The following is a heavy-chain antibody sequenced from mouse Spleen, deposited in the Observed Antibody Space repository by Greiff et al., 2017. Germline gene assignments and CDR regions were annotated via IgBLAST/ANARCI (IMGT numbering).Heavy chain of an antibody. D-gene: IGHD2-5*01. CDR2: IDPSDSYT. CDR1: GYTFTSYW. J-gene: IGHJ2*01. CDR3: ARRLDSNYGGGFDY. V-gene: IGHV1-69*01. Sequence: QVQLQQPGAELVMPGASVKLSCKASGYTFTSYWMHWVKQRPGQGLEWIGEIDPSDSYTNYNQKFKGKATLTVDKSSSTAYMQLSSLTSEDSAVYYCARRLDSNYGGGFDYWGQGTTLTVSS.